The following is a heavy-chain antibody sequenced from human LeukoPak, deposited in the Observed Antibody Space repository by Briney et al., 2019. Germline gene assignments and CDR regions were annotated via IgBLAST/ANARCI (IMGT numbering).Heavy chain of an antibody. CDR2: TYYRSTCYN. CDR1: GDSVSSNSVT. D-gene: IGHD2-2*01. J-gene: IGHJ5*02. V-gene: IGHV6-1*01. CDR3: ARRLTQYDCFDP. Sequence: SQTLSLTCAISGDSVSSNSVTWNWIRHSPSRGLEWLGRTYYRSTCYNDYAVSVRGRITVTPDTSKNQFSLHLNSVTPEDTAVYYCARRLTQYDCFDPWGQGILVTVSS.